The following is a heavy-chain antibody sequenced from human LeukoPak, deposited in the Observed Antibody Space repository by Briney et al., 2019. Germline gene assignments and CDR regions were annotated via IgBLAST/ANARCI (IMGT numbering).Heavy chain of an antibody. D-gene: IGHD3-22*01. CDR1: GGSISSYY. CDR2: IYYSGST. V-gene: IGHV4-59*01. CDR3: ARIYDSSGYPAFDI. J-gene: IGHJ3*02. Sequence: SETLSLTCTVSGGSISSYYWSWIRQPPGKGLEWIGYIYYSGSTNYNPSLKSRVTISVDTSKNQFSLKLSSVTAADTAVYYCARIYDSSGYPAFDIWGQGTMATVSS.